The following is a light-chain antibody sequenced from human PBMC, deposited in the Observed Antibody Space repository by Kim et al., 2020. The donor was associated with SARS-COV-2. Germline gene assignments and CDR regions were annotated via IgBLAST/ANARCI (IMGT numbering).Light chain of an antibody. V-gene: IGKV1-39*01. J-gene: IGKJ2*01. CDR1: ESIRNY. CDR2: AAS. Sequence: SMGTRVNITCRARESIRNYLNWYQQKPGKAPKLLIYAASKLQSGVPSRFSGSESGTDFTLTISTLQPEDFATYFCQQSYSVPYTFGQGTKLEV. CDR3: QQSYSVPYT.